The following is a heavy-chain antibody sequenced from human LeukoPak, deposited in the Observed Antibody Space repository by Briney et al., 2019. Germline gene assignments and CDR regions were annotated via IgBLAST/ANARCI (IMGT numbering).Heavy chain of an antibody. CDR2: INAGNGNT. J-gene: IGHJ4*02. CDR1: GYTFTSYA. Sequence: ASVKVSCKASGYTFTSYAMHWVRQAPGQRLEWMGWINAGNGNTKYSQKFQGRVTITRDTSASTVYMELSSLEDTAVYYCARGYNWNDGGFDYWGQGALVTVSS. CDR3: ARGYNWNDGGFDY. V-gene: IGHV1-3*01. D-gene: IGHD1-1*01.